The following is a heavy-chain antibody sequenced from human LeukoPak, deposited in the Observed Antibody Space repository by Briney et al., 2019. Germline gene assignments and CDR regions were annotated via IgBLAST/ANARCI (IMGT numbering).Heavy chain of an antibody. CDR2: IYPPDSDT. J-gene: IGHJ4*02. Sequence: GESLKISCKGSGYSFTSYWIGWVRQMPGKGLEWMGIIYPPDSDTRYSPSFQGQVTISVDKSISTAYLQWSSLKASDTAMYYCARPPYYYGSGSYGFDYWGQGTLVTVSS. CDR3: ARPPYYYGSGSYGFDY. V-gene: IGHV5-51*01. D-gene: IGHD3-10*01. CDR1: GYSFTSYW.